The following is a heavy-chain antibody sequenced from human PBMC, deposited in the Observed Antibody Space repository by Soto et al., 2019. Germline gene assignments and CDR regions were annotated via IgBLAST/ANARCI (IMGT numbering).Heavy chain of an antibody. D-gene: IGHD2-8*02. CDR2: ISPSSDTI. CDR3: EGILVVPAPGHDAFDI. CDR1: GFTFSAYE. V-gene: IGHV3-48*03. J-gene: IGHJ3*02. Sequence: GCLGLSCSSSGFTFSAYEMNWVRQAPGKGLEWVSYISPSSDTIYYADSVKGRFTISRDNAENSLYLQMNGLRAEDTALYFCEGILVVPAPGHDAFDIWGQGTMFTVSS.